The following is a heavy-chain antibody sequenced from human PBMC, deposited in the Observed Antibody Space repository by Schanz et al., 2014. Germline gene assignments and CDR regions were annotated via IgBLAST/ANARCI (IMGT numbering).Heavy chain of an antibody. V-gene: IGHV3-23*04. CDR3: ARVGRSSSSPHGSSGDY. J-gene: IGHJ4*02. Sequence: EVQLVESGGGLVQPGGSLRLSCAASGFTFKNYAMTWVRQTPGTGLEWVSSINTYGDNTYYADSVKGRFTISRDNSENTLYLQMNSLRAEDTAVYYCARVGRSSSSPHGSSGDYWGQGTLVTVSS. CDR1: GFTFKNYA. CDR2: INTYGDNT. D-gene: IGHD6-6*01.